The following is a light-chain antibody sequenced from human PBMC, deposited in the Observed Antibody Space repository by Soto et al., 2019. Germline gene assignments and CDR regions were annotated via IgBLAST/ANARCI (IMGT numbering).Light chain of an antibody. Sequence: EIVLTQSPATLSLSPGERATLSCRASQSVSSYLAWYQQKPDQAPRLLIYDASNRATGIPARFSGSGSGTDFTLTISSLEPEDFAVYYCQQYGSALTFGGGTKVDIK. CDR1: QSVSSY. V-gene: IGKV3-11*01. CDR3: QQYGSALT. CDR2: DAS. J-gene: IGKJ4*01.